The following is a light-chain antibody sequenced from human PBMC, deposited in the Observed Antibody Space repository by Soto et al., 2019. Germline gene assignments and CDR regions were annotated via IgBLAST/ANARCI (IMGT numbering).Light chain of an antibody. Sequence: IVMRQSPATLSVSLGERVTLSCRASQSVRSNLAWYQQKPGQSPRLLISGASTRAAGVPDRFSGSGSGTEFTLTISSLQSEDFAVYYCQQYNNWPWTFGQGTKVDI. V-gene: IGKV3-15*01. CDR1: QSVRSN. CDR2: GAS. CDR3: QQYNNWPWT. J-gene: IGKJ1*01.